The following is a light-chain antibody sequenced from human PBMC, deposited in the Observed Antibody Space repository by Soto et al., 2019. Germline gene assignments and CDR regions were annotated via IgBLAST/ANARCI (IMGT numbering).Light chain of an antibody. CDR1: TFKN. V-gene: IGLV2-14*03. CDR3: SSYSISSSTYV. CDR2: DVA. Sequence: QSVLNQPASVSGSPGQSITISCTGTTFKNVSWYQQYPGKAPKLIIFDVANRPSGVSHRFSGSESAYTASLTISGLRADDEADYYCSSYSISSSTYVFGTGTKVTVL. J-gene: IGLJ1*01.